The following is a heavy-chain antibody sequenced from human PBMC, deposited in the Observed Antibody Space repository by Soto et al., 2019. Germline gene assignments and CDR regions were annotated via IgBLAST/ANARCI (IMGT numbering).Heavy chain of an antibody. Sequence: GGSLALSCAASGFTFSNAWMSWVRQAPGKGLEWVGRIKSKTDGGTTDYAAPVKGRFTISRDHSTNTLYLEMNSLKSEDTAVYYCNTDLANTVTTTFEYWGQGTLVTVSS. CDR2: IKSKTDGGTT. D-gene: IGHD4-17*01. J-gene: IGHJ4*02. V-gene: IGHV3-15*01. CDR1: GFTFSNAW. CDR3: NTDLANTVTTTFEY.